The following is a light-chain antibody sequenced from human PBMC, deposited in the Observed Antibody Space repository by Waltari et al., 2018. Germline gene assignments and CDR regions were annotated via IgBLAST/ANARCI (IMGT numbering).Light chain of an antibody. CDR2: DAS. V-gene: IGKV3-11*01. CDR3: QQYNSFST. Sequence: EIVLTQSPATLSLSPGERATLSCRASQSISSHLAWYQQKPGQAPRLLIYDASNRATGIPARFTGSGSGTEFTLTISSLQPDDSATYYCQQYNSFSTFGQGTKVEIK. CDR1: QSISSH. J-gene: IGKJ1*01.